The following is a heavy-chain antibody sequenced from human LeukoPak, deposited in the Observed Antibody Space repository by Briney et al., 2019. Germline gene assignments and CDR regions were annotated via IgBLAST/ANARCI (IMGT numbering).Heavy chain of an antibody. V-gene: IGHV3-43*02. CDR3: ARDPHALQWPRGSYTH. D-gene: IGHD6-19*01. J-gene: IGHJ4*02. Sequence: GGSLRLSCAASGFTFGDYAMHWVRQGPGKGLEWVSLISGDGGNTYYAESVKGRFTISRDNAKNTLYLQMNSLRAEDTAVYYCARDPHALQWPRGSYTHWGQGTLVTVSS. CDR2: ISGDGGNT. CDR1: GFTFGDYA.